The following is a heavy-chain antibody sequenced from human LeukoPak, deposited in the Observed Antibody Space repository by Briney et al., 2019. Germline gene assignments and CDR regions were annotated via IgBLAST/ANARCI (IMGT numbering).Heavy chain of an antibody. CDR2: IYYSGST. V-gene: IGHV4-39*01. J-gene: IGHJ4*02. Sequence: GSLRLSCAASGFTFSSYARSWVRQPPGKGLEWIGSIYYSGSTYYNPSLKSRVTISVDTSKNQFSLKLSSVTAADTAVYYCARQPVSSSCFDYWGQGTLVTVSS. CDR3: ARQPVSSSCFDY. CDR1: GFTFSSYA.